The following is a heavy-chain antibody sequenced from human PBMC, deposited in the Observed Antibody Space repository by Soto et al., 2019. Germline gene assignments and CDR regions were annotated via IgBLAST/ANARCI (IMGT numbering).Heavy chain of an antibody. D-gene: IGHD5-18*01. V-gene: IGHV1-69*12. CDR1: GGTFSTYA. J-gene: IGHJ4*02. CDR3: ASGIQLWLRRINNGYSG. CDR2: IIPMFGTA. Sequence: QVQLVQSGAEVKKPESSVKVSCKAPGGTFSTYAISWVRQAPGQGLEWMGGIIPMFGTANYAQRFQDRVTITAYESTNTVYMELSSLRSDDTAVYFCASGIQLWLRRINNGYSGWGQGTLVTVSS.